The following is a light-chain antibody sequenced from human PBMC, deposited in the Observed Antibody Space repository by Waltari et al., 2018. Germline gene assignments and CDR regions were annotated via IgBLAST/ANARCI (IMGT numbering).Light chain of an antibody. Sequence: EIVMTQSPATLSVSPGERATLSCRASQSVSSNLAWYQQKPGQAPRPLIYGASTRATGIPARFSGSGSETEFTLTISSLQSEDFAVYYCQQYNNWPPGDTFGQGTKLEIK. CDR2: GAS. CDR1: QSVSSN. CDR3: QQYNNWPPGDT. V-gene: IGKV3-15*01. J-gene: IGKJ2*01.